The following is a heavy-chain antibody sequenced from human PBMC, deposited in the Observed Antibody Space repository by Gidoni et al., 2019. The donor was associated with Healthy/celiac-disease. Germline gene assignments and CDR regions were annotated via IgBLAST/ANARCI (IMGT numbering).Heavy chain of an antibody. D-gene: IGHD2-2*01. CDR3: ARGGYCSSTSCYPLDY. CDR1: GFTFLSYG. CDR2: IWYDGSNK. V-gene: IGHV3-33*01. Sequence: QVQLVESGVAVVHPGRSLRLSCAASGFTFLSYGMHWVRHAPGKGLEWVAVIWYDGSNKYYADYVKGRFTISRDNSKNTLYLQMNSLRAEDTAVYYCARGGYCSSTSCYPLDYWGQGTLVTVSS. J-gene: IGHJ4*02.